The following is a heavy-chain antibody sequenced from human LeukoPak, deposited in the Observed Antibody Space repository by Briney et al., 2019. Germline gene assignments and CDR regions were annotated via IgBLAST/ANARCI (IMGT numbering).Heavy chain of an antibody. Sequence: PSDTLSLICTVSGGSISSGGYYWSWIRQPPGKGLELIGYSYNSGSTTPHPSLKSRVTISVDTSKNQFSLRLRSVTAADTAVYYCSRHGGSGSFDYWGQGTLVTVSS. CDR3: SRHGGSGSFDY. J-gene: IGHJ4*02. D-gene: IGHD3-3*01. CDR2: SYNSGST. V-gene: IGHV4-61*08. CDR1: GGSISSGGYY.